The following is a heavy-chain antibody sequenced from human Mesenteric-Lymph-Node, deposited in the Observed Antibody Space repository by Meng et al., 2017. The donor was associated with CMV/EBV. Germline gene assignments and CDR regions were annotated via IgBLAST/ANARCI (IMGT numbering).Heavy chain of an antibody. Sequence: GESLKISCVASGFTLSPYGMNWVRQAPGRGLEWISYINWRSTTKYYADSVKGRFTISRDDAKNSLYLQMNSLRAEDTAVYYCARDSDGNFDLWGQGTLVTVSS. CDR2: INWRSTTK. CDR1: GFTLSPYG. J-gene: IGHJ5*02. CDR3: ARDSDGNFDL. D-gene: IGHD4-23*01. V-gene: IGHV3-48*04.